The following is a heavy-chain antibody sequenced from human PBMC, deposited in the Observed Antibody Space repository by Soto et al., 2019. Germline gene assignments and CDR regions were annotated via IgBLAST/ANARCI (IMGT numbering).Heavy chain of an antibody. D-gene: IGHD2-21*01. J-gene: IGHJ4*02. Sequence: GGSLRLSCAASGFTFSNYGMHWVRQAPGKGLEWVAVIWYDGSNKYYADSAKGRFTISRDNSKKTVYLQMNSLRAEDTAVYYCARDWGGPTRTRSMAPDYWGQGNLVTVSS. CDR1: GFTFSNYG. V-gene: IGHV3-33*01. CDR2: IWYDGSNK. CDR3: ARDWGGPTRTRSMAPDY.